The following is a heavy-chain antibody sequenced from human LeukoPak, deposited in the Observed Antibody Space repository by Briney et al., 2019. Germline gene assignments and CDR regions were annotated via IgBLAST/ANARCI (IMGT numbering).Heavy chain of an antibody. D-gene: IGHD6-19*01. CDR2: INHSGST. CDR1: GGSFSGYY. CDR3: ARVRGGSSGWYSPSFFY. J-gene: IGHJ4*02. Sequence: SETLSLTCAVYGGSFSGYYWSWIRQPPGKGLEWIGEINHSGSTNYNPSLKSRVTISVDTSKNQFSLKLSSVTAADTAVYYCARVRGGSSGWYSPSFFYWGQGTLVTVSS. V-gene: IGHV4-34*01.